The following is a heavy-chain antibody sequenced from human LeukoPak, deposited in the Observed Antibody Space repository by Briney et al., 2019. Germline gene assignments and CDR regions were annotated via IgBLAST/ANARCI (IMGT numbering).Heavy chain of an antibody. Sequence: GGSLRLSCAASGFAFSTYSMHWVRQAPGKGLEWVSSIRSGSTYINYADSVKGRFTISRDDAKNSLYLQMNSLRAEDTAVYYCARDGIFDYWGQGTLVTVSS. J-gene: IGHJ4*02. CDR1: GFAFSTYS. CDR2: IRSGSTYI. V-gene: IGHV3-21*01. CDR3: ARDGIFDY.